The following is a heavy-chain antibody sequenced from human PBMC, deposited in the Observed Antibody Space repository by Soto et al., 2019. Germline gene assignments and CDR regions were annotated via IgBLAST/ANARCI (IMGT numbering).Heavy chain of an antibody. Sequence: QVQLVESGGGVVQPGRSLRLSCAASGFTFSSYGMHWVRQAPGKGLEWVAVIWYDGSNKYYADSVKGRFTISRDNSKNTLYLQMNSLRAEDTAVYYCARDSLFEGVYYDILTGDYWGQGTLVTVSS. CDR1: GFTFSSYG. V-gene: IGHV3-33*01. CDR3: ARDSLFEGVYYDILTGDY. CDR2: IWYDGSNK. D-gene: IGHD3-9*01. J-gene: IGHJ4*02.